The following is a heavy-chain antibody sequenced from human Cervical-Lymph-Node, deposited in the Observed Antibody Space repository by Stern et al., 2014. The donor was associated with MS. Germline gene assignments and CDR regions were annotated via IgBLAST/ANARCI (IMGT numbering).Heavy chain of an antibody. J-gene: IGHJ4*02. Sequence: QLVQAGAGVKRPGQSLKISCRASGYSFTNYWVAWVRQKPGKGLEWRDIIHPGDSEVRYSPSFQGRVTMSVDSSINTAYLQWSSLQPSDTAMYYCARQLGHSNFLHYWGQGVLVTVSS. CDR2: IHPGDSEV. CDR1: GYSFTNYW. V-gene: IGHV5-51*01. D-gene: IGHD4-11*01. CDR3: ARQLGHSNFLHY.